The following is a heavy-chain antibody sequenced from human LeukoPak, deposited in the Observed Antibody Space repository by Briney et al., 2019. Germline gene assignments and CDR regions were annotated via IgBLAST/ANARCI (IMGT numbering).Heavy chain of an antibody. D-gene: IGHD3-9*01. V-gene: IGHV3-23*01. CDR1: GFIFTTYA. J-gene: IGHJ3*02. CDR3: AKGKYFDWSYAFEI. CDR2: ISGSGSTT. Sequence: GGSLRLSCAASGFIFTTYAMTWVRQAPGKGLEWVSGISGSGSTTKYADSVKGRFTISRDNSKNTVYLQMSSLRAGDTAIYHCAKGKYFDWSYAFEIWGQGTMITVSS.